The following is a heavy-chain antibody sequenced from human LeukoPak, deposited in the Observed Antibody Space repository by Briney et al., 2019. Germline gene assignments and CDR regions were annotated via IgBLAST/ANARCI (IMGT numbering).Heavy chain of an antibody. CDR2: INPSFGAA. CDR3: ARVRDRRAVAHFHD. Sequence: AAVKVSCKASGYSFTSYYMHWVRQPPAQGLEWMGLINPSFGAANNAQKFYGRGTMTRDTSTSTIYMDMRSMESEDTAAYYCARVRDRRAVAHFHDWGQGTLVTVSS. D-gene: IGHD6-19*01. CDR1: GYSFTSYY. J-gene: IGHJ1*01. V-gene: IGHV1-46*01.